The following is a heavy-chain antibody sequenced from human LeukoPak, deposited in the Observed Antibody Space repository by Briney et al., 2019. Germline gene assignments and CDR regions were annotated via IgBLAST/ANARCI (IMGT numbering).Heavy chain of an antibody. CDR1: GFSVSSNF. Sequence: GGSLGLSCTASGFSVSSNFMWIRQAPGKGLECIAVIYIGDHMYFAASVRGRFTISRDNSKNTLYLQMNSLRVEDTAVYYCARDSSDRDYWGQGTLVTVSS. V-gene: IGHV3-53*01. CDR2: IYIGDHM. CDR3: ARDSSDRDY. J-gene: IGHJ4*02.